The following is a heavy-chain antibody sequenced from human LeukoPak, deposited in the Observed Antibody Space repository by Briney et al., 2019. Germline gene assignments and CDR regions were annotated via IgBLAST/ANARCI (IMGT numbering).Heavy chain of an antibody. J-gene: IGHJ3*02. CDR2: IYYSGST. CDR1: GGSIGSYY. D-gene: IGHD6-19*01. Sequence: KPSETLSLTCTVSGGSIGSYYWSWIRQPPGKGLEWIGYIYYSGSTNHNPSLKSRVTISVDTSKNQFSLKLSSVTAADTAVYYCARRSSGWPYDAFDIWGQGTMVTVSS. CDR3: ARRSSGWPYDAFDI. V-gene: IGHV4-59*08.